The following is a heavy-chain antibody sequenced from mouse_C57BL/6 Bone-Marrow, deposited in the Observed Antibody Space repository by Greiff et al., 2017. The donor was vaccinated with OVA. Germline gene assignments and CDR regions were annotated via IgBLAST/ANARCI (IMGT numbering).Heavy chain of an antibody. CDR2: IIPNTGFT. J-gene: IGHJ3*01. D-gene: IGHD2-5*01. CDR1: GYTFTDYY. Sequence: VQLQQSGPELVKPGASVKISCKASGYTFTDYYMNWVKQSHGKSLEWIGDIIPNTGFTSYNQKFKGKATLTVDKSSSTAYMELRSLTSEDSAVYFCARVGAYYSKGWFATWGQGTLATVSA. CDR3: ARVGAYYSKGWFAT. V-gene: IGHV1-26*01.